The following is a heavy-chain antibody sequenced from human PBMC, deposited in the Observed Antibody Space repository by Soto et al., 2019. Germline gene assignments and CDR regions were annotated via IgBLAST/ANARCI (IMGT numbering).Heavy chain of an antibody. CDR2: IKTKPDDGTI. D-gene: IGHD1-1*01. J-gene: IGHJ4*02. CDR3: TTSNLGVDF. CDR1: GLIFSDVW. Sequence: PGGSLRLSCAASGLIFSDVWMTWVRQAPGKGLEWVGRIKTKPDDGTIDYAAPVRGRFTISRDDSKNKLYLQMTSLTPDDTGVYYCTTSNLGVDFWGPGTLVTVSS. V-gene: IGHV3-15*01.